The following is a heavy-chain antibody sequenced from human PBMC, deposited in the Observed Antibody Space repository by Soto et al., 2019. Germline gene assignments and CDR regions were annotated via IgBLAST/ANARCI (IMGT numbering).Heavy chain of an antibody. CDR3: ATIVGANDY. V-gene: IGHV4-4*07. J-gene: IGHJ4*02. Sequence: SETLSLTCTVSRASIYTYSWTWIRQPAGKGLQWIGHIYSSGSANYSPSLKSRVSMSVDSSKNQISLKLSSVTAADTAVYYCATIVGANDYWGQGTLVTVPQ. CDR1: RASIYTYS. CDR2: IYSSGSA. D-gene: IGHD1-26*01.